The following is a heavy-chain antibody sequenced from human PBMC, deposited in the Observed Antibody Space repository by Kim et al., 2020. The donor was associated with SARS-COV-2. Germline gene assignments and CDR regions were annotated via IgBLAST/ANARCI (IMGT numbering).Heavy chain of an antibody. Sequence: SETLSLTCTVSGGSISSSSYYWGWIRQPPGKGLEWIGSIYYSGSTYYNPSLKSRVTISVDTSKNQFSLKLSSVTAADTAVYYCASLNWNYDGNWFDPWGQGTLVTVSS. D-gene: IGHD1-7*01. J-gene: IGHJ5*02. CDR3: ASLNWNYDGNWFDP. V-gene: IGHV4-39*01. CDR2: IYYSGST. CDR1: GGSISSSSYY.